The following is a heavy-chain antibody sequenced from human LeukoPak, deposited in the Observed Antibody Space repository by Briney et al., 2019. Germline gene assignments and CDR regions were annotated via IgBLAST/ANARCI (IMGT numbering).Heavy chain of an antibody. CDR3: ARAPPGGSPDY. Sequence: GGSLRLSCAASGFTVSSNYMSWVRQAPGKGLEWVSVIYSGGSTYYADSVKGRFTISRDNSKNTLYLQMNSLRAEDTAVYYCARAPPGGSPDYWDQGTLVTVSS. CDR1: GFTVSSNY. V-gene: IGHV3-66*01. J-gene: IGHJ4*02. CDR2: IYSGGST. D-gene: IGHD2-15*01.